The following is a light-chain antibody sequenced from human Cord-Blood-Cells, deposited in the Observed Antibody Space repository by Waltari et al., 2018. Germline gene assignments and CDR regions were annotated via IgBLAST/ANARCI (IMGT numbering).Light chain of an antibody. V-gene: IGKV1-33*01. J-gene: IGKJ2*01. CDR1: QDISNY. CDR3: QQYDNRMYT. Sequence: DIQMTQSPSSLSASLGDRVPITCQARQDISNYLNWYQQKPGKAPKLLFYDASNLETGVPSRFSGSGSGTDFTFTISSLQPEDIATYYCQQYDNRMYTFGQGTKLEIK. CDR2: DAS.